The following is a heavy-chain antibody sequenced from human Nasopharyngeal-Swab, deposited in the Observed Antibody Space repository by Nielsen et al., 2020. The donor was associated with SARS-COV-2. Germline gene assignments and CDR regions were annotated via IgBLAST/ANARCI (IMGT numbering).Heavy chain of an antibody. V-gene: IGHV3-21*01. CDR2: ISSSSSYI. D-gene: IGHD4-17*01. CDR3: AREIGDTVTIDY. J-gene: IGHJ4*02. Sequence: QAPGKGLEWVSSISSSSSYIYYADSVKGRFTISRDNAKNSLYLQMNSLRAEDTAVYYCAREIGDTVTIDYWGQGTLVTVSS.